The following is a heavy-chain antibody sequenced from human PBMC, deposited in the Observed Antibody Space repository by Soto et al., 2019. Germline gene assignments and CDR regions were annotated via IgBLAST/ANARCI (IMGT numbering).Heavy chain of an antibody. CDR3: ARDSGYCSGTSVNHYLDY. Sequence: PGGSLRLSCAASGFTFGSYWMSWVRQAPGKGLEWLATIKWDASEKKYVDSVKGRFTMSRDNAKNSLYLQMDSLRAEDTAVYYCARDSGYCSGTSVNHYLDYWGQGTRVTV. CDR1: GFTFGSYW. J-gene: IGHJ4*02. V-gene: IGHV3-7*01. D-gene: IGHD3-10*01. CDR2: IKWDASEK.